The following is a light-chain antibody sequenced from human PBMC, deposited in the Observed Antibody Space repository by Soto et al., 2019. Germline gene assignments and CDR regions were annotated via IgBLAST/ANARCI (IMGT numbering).Light chain of an antibody. V-gene: IGKV3-11*01. J-gene: IGKJ2*01. CDR3: QQRSNWPGT. Sequence: EIVLAQCPATLSLSPGERATLSCRASQSLSSSLAWYQQKPGQAPRLLIYDASNRATGIPARFSGSGSGTDFTLTISSLEPEDFAVYYCQQRSNWPGTFGQGTKLEIK. CDR1: QSLSSS. CDR2: DAS.